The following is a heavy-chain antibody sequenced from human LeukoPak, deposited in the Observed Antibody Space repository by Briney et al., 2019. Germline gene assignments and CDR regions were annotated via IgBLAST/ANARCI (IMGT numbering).Heavy chain of an antibody. D-gene: IGHD6-13*01. CDR2: ISGNNDNP. CDR3: ARIWAEFQLVCDY. CDR1: GYTFSNFG. J-gene: IGHJ4*02. V-gene: IGHV1-18*01. Sequence: GASVKVSCKASGYTFSNFGISWVRQAPGQGLEWMGWISGNNDNPNYGQKFQGRFTVTSDSSTRTAYMELRSLTSDDTAVYYCARIWAEFQLVCDYWGQGTLVTVSP.